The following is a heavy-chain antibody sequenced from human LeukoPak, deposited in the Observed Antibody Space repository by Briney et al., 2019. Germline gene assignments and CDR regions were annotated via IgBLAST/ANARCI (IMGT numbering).Heavy chain of an antibody. CDR1: GGSFSGYY. CDR2: INHSGST. J-gene: IGHJ4*02. D-gene: IGHD5-18*01. CDR3: ARHDGYSFFDY. V-gene: IGHV4-34*01. Sequence: SETLSLTCAVYGGSFSGYYWSWIRQPPGKGLEWIGEINHSGSTNYNPSLKSRVTISVDTSKNQFSLKLSSVTAADTAVYYCARHDGYSFFDYWGQGTLSPSPQ.